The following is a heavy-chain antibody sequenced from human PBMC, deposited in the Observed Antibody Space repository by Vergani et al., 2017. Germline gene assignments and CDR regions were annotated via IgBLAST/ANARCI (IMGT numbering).Heavy chain of an antibody. CDR3: ARENVVIARIFDF. D-gene: IGHD2-21*01. CDR1: GDSLSSSDHY. Sequence: QVQLQESGPGLVKPSQTLSLTCTVSGDSLSSSDHYWSWIRQRSDKGLELVGHIFRSGTTYYNPSLKSRLIMSVDTSKNQFSLKLTSVTAADTAMYYCARENVVIARIFDFWGQGTLVTVSS. J-gene: IGHJ4*02. V-gene: IGHV4-31*03. CDR2: IFRSGTT.